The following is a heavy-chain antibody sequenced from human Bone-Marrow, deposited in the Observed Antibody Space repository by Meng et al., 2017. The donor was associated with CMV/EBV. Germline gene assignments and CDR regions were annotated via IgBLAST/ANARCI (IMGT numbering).Heavy chain of an antibody. Sequence: ASVKVSCKASGYTFTDYYIHWVLQAPGQGLEWMGWINPPSGGTNYAQQFHGRVTLTRDTSISTAYMDLNRLTSDDTAIYYCSTSTASRLANWGQGTLVTVSS. D-gene: IGHD2-2*01. J-gene: IGHJ4*02. V-gene: IGHV1-2*02. CDR1: GYTFTDYY. CDR3: STSTASRLAN. CDR2: INPPSGGT.